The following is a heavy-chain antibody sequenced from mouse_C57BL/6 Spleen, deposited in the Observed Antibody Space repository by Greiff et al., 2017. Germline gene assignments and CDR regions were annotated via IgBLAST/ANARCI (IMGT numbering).Heavy chain of an antibody. Sequence: VQLQQSGAELARPGASVKMSCKASGYTFTSYTMHWVKQSPGQGLEWIGYINPSSGYTKYNQKFKDKATLTADKSSSTAYMQLSSLTSEDSAVYYCARFFITTVVATGNYAMDYWGQGTSVTVSS. V-gene: IGHV1-4*01. D-gene: IGHD1-1*01. CDR1: GYTFTSYT. J-gene: IGHJ4*01. CDR3: ARFFITTVVATGNYAMDY. CDR2: INPSSGYT.